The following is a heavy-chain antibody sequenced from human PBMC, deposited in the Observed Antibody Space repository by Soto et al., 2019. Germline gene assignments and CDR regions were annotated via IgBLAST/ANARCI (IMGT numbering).Heavy chain of an antibody. CDR3: DRDEAWSGLDV. J-gene: IGHJ6*02. V-gene: IGHV4-30-2*01. CDR2: ISHSGITY. CDR1: VYSISSGCYS. Sequence: SSTXSLTGAFAVYSISSGCYSWSWIRQPPGKGLEWIGYISHSGITYYYNPPLESRVTISVDRSKKKFSLKLGSVTAADKEVYYCDRDEAWSGLDVWGQGTTVKVS. D-gene: IGHD3-3*01.